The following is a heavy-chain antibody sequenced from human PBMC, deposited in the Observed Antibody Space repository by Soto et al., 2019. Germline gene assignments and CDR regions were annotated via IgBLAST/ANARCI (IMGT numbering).Heavy chain of an antibody. CDR2: IYANGNA. Sequence: QAQLQESGPGLVKPSETLSLTCSVSGGSFSSYYWTWIRQPAGKGLQWIGRIYANGNANYNPSLKSRVTMSVDTSKNQFSLRLRSVTAAATAVYYCARGVRDGYFGLDVWGPGATVTVSS. J-gene: IGHJ6*02. V-gene: IGHV4-4*07. D-gene: IGHD3-16*02. CDR3: ARGVRDGYFGLDV. CDR1: GGSFSSYY.